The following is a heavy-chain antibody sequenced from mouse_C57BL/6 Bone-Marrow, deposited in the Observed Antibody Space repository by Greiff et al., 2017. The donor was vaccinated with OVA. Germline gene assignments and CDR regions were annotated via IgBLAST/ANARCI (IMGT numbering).Heavy chain of an antibody. V-gene: IGHV1-76*01. J-gene: IGHJ1*03. CDR2: IYPGSGNT. D-gene: IGHD4-1*01. Sequence: QVQLKESGAELVRPGASVKLSCKASGYTFTDYYINWVKQRPGQGLEWIARIYPGSGNTYYNEKFKGKATLTAEKSSSTAYMQLSSLTSEDSAVYFCARWGTGTGYFDVWGTGTTVTVSS. CDR1: GYTFTDYY. CDR3: ARWGTGTGYFDV.